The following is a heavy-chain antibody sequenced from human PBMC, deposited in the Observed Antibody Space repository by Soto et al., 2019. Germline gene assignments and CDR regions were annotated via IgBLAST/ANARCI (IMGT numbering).Heavy chain of an antibody. CDR3: ARDNAGITGTTLV. V-gene: IGHV4-4*02. J-gene: IGHJ4*02. CDR1: GDSISSSAW. Sequence: QVQLQESGPGLVKPSGTLSLTCAVSGDSISSSAWWTWVRQPPGKGLEWIGEIHHSGGPNYNPPLKSRVTISMDKPKNQFPLKLSPVTAADTAVYYCARDNAGITGTTLVWGQGLLVTVSS. CDR2: IHHSGGP. D-gene: IGHD1-20*01.